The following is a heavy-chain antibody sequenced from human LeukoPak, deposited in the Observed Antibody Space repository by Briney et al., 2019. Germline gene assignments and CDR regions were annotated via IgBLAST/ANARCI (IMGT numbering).Heavy chain of an antibody. Sequence: SETLSLTCTVSGGSISSSSYYWGWIRQPPGKGLEWIGSIYYSGSTYYNPSLKSRVTMSVDTSKNQFSLKLSSVTAADTAVYYCARVGFWVGQYCSGGSCSQGDYYYGMDVWGQGTTVTVSS. V-gene: IGHV4-39*01. D-gene: IGHD2-15*01. CDR1: GGSISSSSYY. J-gene: IGHJ6*02. CDR3: ARVGFWVGQYCSGGSCSQGDYYYGMDV. CDR2: IYYSGST.